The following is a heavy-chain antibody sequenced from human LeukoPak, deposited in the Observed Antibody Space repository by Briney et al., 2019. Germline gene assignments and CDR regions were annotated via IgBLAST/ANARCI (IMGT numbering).Heavy chain of an antibody. CDR3: ARDENSGSSSYYYYMDV. CDR2: ISSSSSYI. J-gene: IGHJ6*03. V-gene: IGHV3-21*01. CDR1: GFTFSSYS. Sequence: GGSLRLSCAASGFTFSSYSMNWVRQAPGKGLEWVASISSSSSYIYYADSVKGRFTISRDNAKNSLYLQMNSLRAEDTAVYYCARDENSGSSSYYYYMDVWGKGTTVTVSS. D-gene: IGHD1-26*01.